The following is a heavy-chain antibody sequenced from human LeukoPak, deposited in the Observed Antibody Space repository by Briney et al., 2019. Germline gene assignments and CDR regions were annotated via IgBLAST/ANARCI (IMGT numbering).Heavy chain of an antibody. D-gene: IGHD3-3*01. V-gene: IGHV3-11*04. J-gene: IGHJ5*02. Sequence: GGPLRLSCAASGFTFSDYYMSWIRQAPGKGLEWVSYISGSGSTIYYADSVKGRFTISRDNAKNSLYLQMNSLRAEDTAVYYCARGDFWSGYYWFDPWGQGTLVTVSS. CDR3: ARGDFWSGYYWFDP. CDR1: GFTFSDYY. CDR2: ISGSGSTI.